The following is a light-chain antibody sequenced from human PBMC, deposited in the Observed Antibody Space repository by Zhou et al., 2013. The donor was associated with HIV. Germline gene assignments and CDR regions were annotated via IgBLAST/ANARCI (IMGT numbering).Light chain of an antibody. CDR1: QSVASNY. J-gene: IGKJ4*01. V-gene: IGKV3-20*01. Sequence: EIVLTQSPATLSLSPGDRAALSCRASQSVASNYLAWYQQKPGQAPRLLIHGAFSRAPGIPGRFTGSGSGTDFTLTIRRLEPEDFAVYFCQQYGDSPPTFGEGPRWRSN. CDR3: QQYGDSPPT. CDR2: GAF.